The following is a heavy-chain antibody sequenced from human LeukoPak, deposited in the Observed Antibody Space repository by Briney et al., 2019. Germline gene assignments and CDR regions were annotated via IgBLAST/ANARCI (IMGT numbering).Heavy chain of an antibody. J-gene: IGHJ4*02. CDR3: ARAYRSGGTCSFDY. CDR2: ISDDGSNK. V-gene: IGHV3-30*04. Sequence: GGSLRLSCAASGFTFSNYAMHWVRQAPGKGLEWVAVISDDGSNKYYADSVKGRFTISRDNSKNTVYVQMNSPRAEDTAVYYCARAYRSGGTCSFDYWGQGTLVTVSS. D-gene: IGHD2-15*01. CDR1: GFTFSNYA.